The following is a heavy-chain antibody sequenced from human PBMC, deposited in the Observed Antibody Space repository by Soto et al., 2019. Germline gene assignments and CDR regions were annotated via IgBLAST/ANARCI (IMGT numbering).Heavy chain of an antibody. V-gene: IGHV3-53*01. CDR2: IYSDNNT. J-gene: IGHJ6*02. CDR3: ARHYSAMGV. CDR1: GFTVSSDS. Sequence: GRSLRLSCAASGFTVSSDSMTWVRQAPGKGLEWISIIYSDNNTDYADSVKGRFSISRDTSKNILYLQMNSLRAEDTAEYYCARHYSAMGVWGQGTTVTVSS.